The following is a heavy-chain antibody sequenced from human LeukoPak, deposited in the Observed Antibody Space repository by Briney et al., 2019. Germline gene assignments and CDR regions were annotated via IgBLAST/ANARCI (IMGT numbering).Heavy chain of an antibody. Sequence: GGSLRLSCAASGFAFSSYAMHWVRQAPGKGLEWVAVISYDGNNEYYADSVKGRFTISRDNSKNTLYLQMNSLRAEDTAVYYCAADLRSVVLVDATLGFDYWGQGTLVTVSS. CDR1: GFAFSSYA. CDR3: AADLRSVVLVDATLGFDY. V-gene: IGHV3-30-3*01. J-gene: IGHJ4*02. CDR2: ISYDGNNE. D-gene: IGHD2-15*01.